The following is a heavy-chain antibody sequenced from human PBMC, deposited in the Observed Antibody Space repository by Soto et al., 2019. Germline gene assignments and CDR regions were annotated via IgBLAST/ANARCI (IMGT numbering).Heavy chain of an antibody. V-gene: IGHV3-30-3*01. CDR3: ARDHCSSTSCYTNYYYYYGMDV. CDR2: ISYGGSNK. CDR1: GFTFSSYA. D-gene: IGHD2-2*02. Sequence: GGSLRLSCAASGFTFSSYAMHWVRQAPGKGLEWVAVISYGGSNKYYADSVKGRFTISRDNSKNTLYLQMNSLRAEDTAAYYCARDHCSSTSCYTNYYYYYGMDVWGQGTTVTVSS. J-gene: IGHJ6*02.